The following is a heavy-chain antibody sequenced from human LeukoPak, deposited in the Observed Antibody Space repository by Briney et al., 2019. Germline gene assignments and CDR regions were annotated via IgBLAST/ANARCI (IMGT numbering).Heavy chain of an antibody. Sequence: GGSLRLSCAASGFSFRSYAMHWVRQAPGKGLEWVAVISYDGRDQYYVDSVKGRFSISRDNPKSTLYLEMNSLRAEDTAVYYCARNYDSSGYYYFVRWGQGTQVTVSS. CDR1: GFSFRSYA. CDR2: ISYDGRDQ. CDR3: ARNYDSSGYYYFVR. V-gene: IGHV3-30*03. J-gene: IGHJ4*02. D-gene: IGHD3-22*01.